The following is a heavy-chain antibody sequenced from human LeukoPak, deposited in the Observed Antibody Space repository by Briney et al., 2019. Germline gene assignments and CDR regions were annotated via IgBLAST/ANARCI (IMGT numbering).Heavy chain of an antibody. CDR1: GDSISSGGFY. V-gene: IGHV4-31*03. Sequence: SQTLSLTCTVSGDSISSGGFYWSWIRQHPGKGLEWIGYIYHSGSTYSKTYYNPSLKTRIMISVDTSKNQFSLKLSSVTAADTAVYSCARDRDGYGYFDYWGQGTLVTVSS. J-gene: IGHJ4*02. D-gene: IGHD5-24*01. CDR3: ARDRDGYGYFDY. CDR2: IYHSGSTYSKT.